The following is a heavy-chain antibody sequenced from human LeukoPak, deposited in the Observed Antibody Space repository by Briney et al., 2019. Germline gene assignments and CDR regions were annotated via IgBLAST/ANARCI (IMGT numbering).Heavy chain of an antibody. CDR1: GYTFTSYG. V-gene: IGHV1-18*01. J-gene: IGHJ6*03. CDR2: ISAHNGDT. Sequence: GASVKVSCKASGYTFTSYGISWVRQAPGQGREWMGWISAHNGDTSYEEKLQGRVTMTKDTSTGKAYMELRSLRSDDTAVYYCARDKETVATYYYYYMDVWGKGTTVTDSS. D-gene: IGHD6-19*01. CDR3: ARDKETVATYYYYYMDV.